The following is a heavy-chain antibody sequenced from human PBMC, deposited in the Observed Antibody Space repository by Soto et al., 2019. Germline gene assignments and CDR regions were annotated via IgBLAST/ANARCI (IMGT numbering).Heavy chain of an antibody. J-gene: IGHJ5*02. CDR1: GGSISSSSYY. D-gene: IGHD3-16*02. CDR2: IYYSGST. V-gene: IGHV4-39*01. Sequence: SETLSLTCTVSGGSISSSSYYWGWIRQPPGKGLEWIGSIYYSGSTYYNPSLKSRVTISVDTSKNQFSLKLSSVTAADTAVYYCARQVDDYVWGSYRLNWFDPWGQGTLVTVSS. CDR3: ARQVDDYVWGSYRLNWFDP.